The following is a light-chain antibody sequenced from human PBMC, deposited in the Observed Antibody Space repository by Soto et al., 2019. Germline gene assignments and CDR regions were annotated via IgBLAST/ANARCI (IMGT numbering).Light chain of an antibody. J-gene: IGKJ5*01. CDR1: QSVKTF. CDR3: QQRSHWPPIT. Sequence: IVLTHSPATLSLSPVERATLSCSSSQSVKTFLLWHQHRPGQAPRVLIYDASHRATGIPARFRGSGSGTDFTLTISSLEPEDAGIYYCQQRSHWPPITFGQGTRLEIK. V-gene: IGKV3-11*01. CDR2: DAS.